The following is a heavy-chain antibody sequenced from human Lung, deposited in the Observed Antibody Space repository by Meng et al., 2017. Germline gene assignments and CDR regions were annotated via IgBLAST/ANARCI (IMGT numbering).Heavy chain of an antibody. CDR2: IYTSGST. V-gene: IGHV4-61*02. CDR3: ARVSYGGPMDY. Sequence: QGQLPDAGPGLVKPSQTLSLTCTVSGGSISSGSYYWSWIRQPAGKGLEWIGRIYTSGSTNYNPSLKSRVTISVDTSKNQFSLKLSSVTAADTAVYYCARVSYGGPMDYWGQGTLVTVSS. D-gene: IGHD4-23*01. J-gene: IGHJ4*02. CDR1: GGSISSGSYY.